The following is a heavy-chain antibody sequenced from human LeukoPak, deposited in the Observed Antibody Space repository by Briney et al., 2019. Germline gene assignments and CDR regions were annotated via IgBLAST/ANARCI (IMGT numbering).Heavy chain of an antibody. CDR2: FDPEDGET. D-gene: IGHD3-10*01. V-gene: IGHV1-24*01. CDR3: ATDLSMVRGVIIKGDWFDP. CDR1: GYTLTELS. Sequence: GASVKVSCKVSGYTLTELSMHWVRQAPGKGLEWMGGFDPEDGETIYAQKFQGRVTMTEDTSTDTAYMELSSLRSEDTAVYYCATDLSMVRGVIIKGDWFDPWGQGTLVAVSS. J-gene: IGHJ5*02.